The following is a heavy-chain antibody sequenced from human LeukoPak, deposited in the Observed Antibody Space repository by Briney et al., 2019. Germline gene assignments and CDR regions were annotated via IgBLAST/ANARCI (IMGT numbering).Heavy chain of an antibody. V-gene: IGHV3-64D*09. CDR3: VKDLSGSYTFDY. J-gene: IGHJ4*02. Sequence: PCGSPTLSCSPSGFTFNRWAMHWVRQGPGKGLEYVSGINDYGSRTHYGDSAKGRFIISRDDSRNTVFLHINSLRGYDTALYYCVKDLSGSYTFDYWGQGILVTVSS. CDR1: GFTFNRWA. CDR2: INDYGSRT. D-gene: IGHD1-26*01.